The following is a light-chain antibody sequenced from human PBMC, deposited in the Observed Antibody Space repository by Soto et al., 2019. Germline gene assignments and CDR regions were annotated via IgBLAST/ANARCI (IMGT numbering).Light chain of an antibody. CDR1: QSVSSG. J-gene: IGKJ3*01. V-gene: IGKV1-5*03. CDR3: QQSYSTRLA. Sequence: DIHRTQSPSTLSASVGDRVSITCRASQSVSSGLAWYQQKPGKAPNLLIYTASSLESGVPSRFSGSGSGTDFTLTISSLQPEDFATYYCQQSYSTRLAFGPGTKVDI. CDR2: TAS.